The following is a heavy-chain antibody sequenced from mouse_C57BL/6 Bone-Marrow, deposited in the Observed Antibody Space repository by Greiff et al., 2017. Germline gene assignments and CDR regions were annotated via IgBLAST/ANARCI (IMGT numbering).Heavy chain of an antibody. CDR3: ARMMVAWFAY. CDR2: ISSGGSYT. D-gene: IGHD2-3*01. V-gene: IGHV5-6*02. J-gene: IGHJ3*01. Sequence: DVKLVESGGDLVKPGGSLKLSCAASGFTFSSYGMSWVRQTPDKRLEWVATISSGGSYTYYPDSVKGRFTISRDNAKNTLYLQMSSLKSEDTAMYYWARMMVAWFAYWGQGTLVTVSA. CDR1: GFTFSSYG.